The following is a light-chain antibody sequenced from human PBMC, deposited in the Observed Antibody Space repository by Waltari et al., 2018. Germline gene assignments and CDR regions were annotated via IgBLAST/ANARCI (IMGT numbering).Light chain of an antibody. CDR3: YSAADNNVF. CDR2: KDS. V-gene: IGLV3-27*01. Sequence: SYELTQPSSVSVSPGQTARITCSGDMLAKTYARWFQQKPGQAPKLIIHKDSERPSGISERFLGSSSGTTVTLAISGAQPEDEADYYCYSAADNNVFFGGGTKLTVL. CDR1: MLAKTY. J-gene: IGLJ2*01.